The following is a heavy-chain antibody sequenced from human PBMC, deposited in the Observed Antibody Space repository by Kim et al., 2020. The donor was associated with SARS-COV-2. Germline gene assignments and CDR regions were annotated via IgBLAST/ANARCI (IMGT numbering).Heavy chain of an antibody. CDR3: ARGGCTWTRYHLDF. CDR1: GFTFSSCA. CDR2: ITGSGGSQ. D-gene: IGHD6-19*01. Sequence: GGSLRLSCAASGFTFSSCAMNWVRQAPGKGLEWVSTITGSGGSQYYADSVKGRFTISRDNSKNTLYLQMNSLRADDTAAYFCARGGCTWTRYHLDFWGPG. J-gene: IGHJ4*02. V-gene: IGHV3-23*01.